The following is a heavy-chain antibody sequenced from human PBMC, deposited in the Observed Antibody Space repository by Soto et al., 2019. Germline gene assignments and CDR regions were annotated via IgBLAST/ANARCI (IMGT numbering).Heavy chain of an antibody. CDR3: ARDGIAVAGTGGEFDY. CDR1: VYTFTGYY. Sequence: ASVKVSCKASVYTFTGYYVHWVRQAPGQGLEWMGWINPNSGGTNYAQKFQGWVTMTRDTSISTAYMELSRLRSDDTAVYYCARDGIAVAGTGGEFDYWGQGTLVTVSS. J-gene: IGHJ4*02. V-gene: IGHV1-2*04. D-gene: IGHD6-19*01. CDR2: INPNSGGT.